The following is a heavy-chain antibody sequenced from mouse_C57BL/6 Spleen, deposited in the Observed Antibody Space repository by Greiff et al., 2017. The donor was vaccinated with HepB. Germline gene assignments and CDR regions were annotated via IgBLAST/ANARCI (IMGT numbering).Heavy chain of an antibody. Sequence: QVQLQQPGAELVRPGSSVKLSCKASGYTFTNYWMHWVKQRPIQGLEWIGNIDPSDSETHYNQKFKDKATLTVDKSSSTAYMQLSSLTSEDSAVYYCARPFGSSYWYFDVWGTGTTVTVSS. CDR3: ARPFGSSYWYFDV. J-gene: IGHJ1*03. V-gene: IGHV1-52*01. CDR1: GYTFTNYW. CDR2: IDPSDSET. D-gene: IGHD1-1*01.